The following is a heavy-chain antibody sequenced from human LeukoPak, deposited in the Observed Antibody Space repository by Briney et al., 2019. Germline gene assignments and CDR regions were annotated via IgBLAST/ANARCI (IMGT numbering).Heavy chain of an antibody. D-gene: IGHD3-3*01. Sequence: GESLKISCAASGFSFSTTWMAWVRQAPGKGPEWVGRIKSKKDGGTTEYTTPVKGRFTISRDDSRNTLYLQMNSLKTEDTAVYYCTTDDIYNYDLWTGYSYGFDIWGHGTMVTVSS. CDR2: IKSKKDGGTT. CDR1: GFSFSTTW. V-gene: IGHV3-15*01. J-gene: IGHJ3*02. CDR3: TTDDIYNYDLWTGYSYGFDI.